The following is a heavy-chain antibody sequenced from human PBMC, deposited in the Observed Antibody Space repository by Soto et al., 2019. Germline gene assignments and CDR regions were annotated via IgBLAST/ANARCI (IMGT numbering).Heavy chain of an antibody. V-gene: IGHV3-33*01. CDR3: ARSPPGVAGRYYFDF. J-gene: IGHJ4*02. D-gene: IGHD6-6*01. CDR1: GFAFSTYG. Sequence: QVQLVESGGGVVQPGRSLRLSCAASGFAFSTYGMHWVRQTPGKGLEWVALIWYDGSNKYYADSVKGRFAISRDNSKNSLYLQMHSLRAVDTAVYFCARSPPGVAGRYYFDFWGQGTLVTVSS. CDR2: IWYDGSNK.